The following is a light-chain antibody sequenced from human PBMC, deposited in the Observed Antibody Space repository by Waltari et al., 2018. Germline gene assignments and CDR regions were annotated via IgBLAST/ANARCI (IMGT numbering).Light chain of an antibody. CDR2: DAS. J-gene: IGKJ2*01. V-gene: IGKV3-15*01. CDR1: RAIANN. Sequence: EIVITQSPATLSVSPGEAATLSCRASRAIANNLAWYQQKPGQARRLPIYDASTRATGIPARFSGSWSGTEFTLTITSLQSEDSAVYFCQQFNTGYSFGQETKLEIK. CDR3: QQFNTGYS.